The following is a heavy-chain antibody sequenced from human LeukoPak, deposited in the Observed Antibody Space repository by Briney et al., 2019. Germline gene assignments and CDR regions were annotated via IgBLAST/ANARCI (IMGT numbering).Heavy chain of an antibody. V-gene: IGHV3-30-3*01. D-gene: IGHD3-3*01. Sequence: GRSLRLSCAASGFTFSNYDMYWFRQARGKGLEWVAVIAYDGSNEYYADSVKGRFTISRDNSKNTLYLQMNSLRAEDTSVYYCARSEWDFWSGKGLDHWGQGTLVSVSS. CDR3: ARSEWDFWSGKGLDH. CDR1: GFTFSNYD. J-gene: IGHJ4*02. CDR2: IAYDGSNE.